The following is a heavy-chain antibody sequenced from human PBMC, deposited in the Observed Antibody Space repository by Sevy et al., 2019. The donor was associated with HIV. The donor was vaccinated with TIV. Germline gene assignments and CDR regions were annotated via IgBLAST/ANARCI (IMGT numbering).Heavy chain of an antibody. Sequence: GGSLRLSCAASGFTFSSYGMHWVRQAPGKGLEWVAVIWYDGSNKYYADSVKGRFTISRDNSKNTLYLQMNSLRAEDTAVYYCARDEHDFWSGHSHGMDVWGQGTTVTVSS. CDR2: IWYDGSNK. V-gene: IGHV3-33*01. CDR3: ARDEHDFWSGHSHGMDV. CDR1: GFTFSSYG. J-gene: IGHJ6*02. D-gene: IGHD3-3*01.